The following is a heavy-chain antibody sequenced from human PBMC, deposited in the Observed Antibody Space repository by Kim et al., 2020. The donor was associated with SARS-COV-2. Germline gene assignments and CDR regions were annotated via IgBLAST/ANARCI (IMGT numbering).Heavy chain of an antibody. CDR1: GYSFTSYA. D-gene: IGHD1-7*01. Sequence: ASVKVSCKASGYSFTSYAMQWVRQAPGQRLEWMGWINAVNGNTKYSQKFQGRVTITRDTSASPAYMDLSSLRSEDTAVYYCARTGTTLREFDSWGQGTLVTVSS. J-gene: IGHJ4*02. V-gene: IGHV1-3*01. CDR3: ARTGTTLREFDS. CDR2: INAVNGNT.